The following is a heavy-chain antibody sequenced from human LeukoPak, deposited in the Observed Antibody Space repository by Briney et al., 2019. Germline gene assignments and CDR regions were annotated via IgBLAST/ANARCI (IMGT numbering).Heavy chain of an antibody. CDR2: IFHTGST. D-gene: IGHD5-24*01. V-gene: IGHV4-38-2*01. J-gene: IGHJ4*02. Sequence: PGGSLRLSCAASGFTFSSYAMSWVRQAPGKGLEWIGSIFHTGSTYDNPSLKSRVTTSVDTSKNQFSLSLNSVTAADTAVYYCARRRDGYNFGSFYFDYWGQGILVTVSS. CDR3: ARRRDGYNFGSFYFDY. CDR1: GFTFSSYA.